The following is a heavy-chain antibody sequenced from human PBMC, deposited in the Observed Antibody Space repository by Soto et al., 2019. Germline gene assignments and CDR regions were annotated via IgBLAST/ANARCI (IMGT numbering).Heavy chain of an antibody. CDR1: GFTFSSYA. V-gene: IGHV3-23*01. CDR2: ISGSGGST. D-gene: IGHD3-10*01. Sequence: GGSLRLSCAASGFTFSSYAMSWVRQAPGKGLEWVSAISGSGGSTYYADSVKGRFTISRDNSKNTLYLQMNSLRAEDTAVYYCAKDRITMVRGVIRGTAFDYWGQGTLVTVSS. J-gene: IGHJ4*02. CDR3: AKDRITMVRGVIRGTAFDY.